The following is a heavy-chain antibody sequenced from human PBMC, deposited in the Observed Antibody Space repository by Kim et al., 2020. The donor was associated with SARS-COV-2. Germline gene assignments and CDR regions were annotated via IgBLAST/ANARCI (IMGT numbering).Heavy chain of an antibody. CDR1: GGTFSRYA. CDR3: ARDRYSSSWVSSGNGMDV. J-gene: IGHJ6*02. Sequence: SVKVSCKASGGTFSRYAISWVRQAPGQGLEWMGGIIPIFGTANYAQKFQGRVTITADESTSTAYMELSSLRSEDTAVYYCARDRYSSSWVSSGNGMDVWGQGTTVTVSS. D-gene: IGHD6-13*01. V-gene: IGHV1-69*13. CDR2: IIPIFGTA.